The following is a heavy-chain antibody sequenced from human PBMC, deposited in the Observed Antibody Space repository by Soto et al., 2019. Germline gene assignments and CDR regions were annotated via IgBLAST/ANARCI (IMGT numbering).Heavy chain of an antibody. V-gene: IGHV3-30-3*01. J-gene: IGHJ5*02. Sequence: QVQLVESGGGVVQPGRSLRLSCAASGFTFSSYAMQWVRQAPGKGLEWVAVISYDGSNKYYADSVKGRFTISRDNSKNTLYLQMNSLRAEDTAVYYCARESSSSWFRWFDPWGQGTLVTVSS. CDR2: ISYDGSNK. CDR1: GFTFSSYA. D-gene: IGHD6-6*01. CDR3: ARESSSSWFRWFDP.